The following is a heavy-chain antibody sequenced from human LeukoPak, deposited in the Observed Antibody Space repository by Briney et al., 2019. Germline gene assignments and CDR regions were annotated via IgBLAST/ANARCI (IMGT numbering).Heavy chain of an antibody. V-gene: IGHV3-66*04. CDR2: IYPGGTT. Sequence: GGSLRLSCAASGFTVGSNYMGWVRQAPGKELEWVSVIYPGGTTYYPDSVKGRFTISRDNSKNTLFLQMDGLRAEDTAVYYCARLAVAYFDSWGQGTLVSVSS. CDR1: GFTVGSNY. D-gene: IGHD6-19*01. CDR3: ARLAVAYFDS. J-gene: IGHJ4*02.